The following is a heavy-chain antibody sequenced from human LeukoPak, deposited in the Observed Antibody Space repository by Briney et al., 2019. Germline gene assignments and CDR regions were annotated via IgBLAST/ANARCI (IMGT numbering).Heavy chain of an antibody. J-gene: IGHJ4*02. CDR1: GFNFRDHW. CDR3: VKNNGWFHLAQ. D-gene: IGHD6-19*01. Sequence: WGSLRLSCAASGFNFRDHWMDWVRQAPGKGLEWVGHIKTDGSETYCLDSLRGRFSISRDNTNNALYLQMNSLRVEDTAVYYCVKNNGWFHLAQWGQGTLVTVSS. V-gene: IGHV3-7*03. CDR2: IKTDGSET.